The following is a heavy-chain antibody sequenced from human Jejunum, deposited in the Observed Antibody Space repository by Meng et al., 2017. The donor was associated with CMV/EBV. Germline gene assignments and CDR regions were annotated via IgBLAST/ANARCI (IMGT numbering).Heavy chain of an antibody. CDR2: ISASGSSI. V-gene: IGHV3-48*03. CDR3: ASNDILTGFDY. D-gene: IGHD3-9*01. CDR1: GITFRSNE. J-gene: IGHJ4*02. Sequence: CATSGITFRSNEMSWFRQAPGKGLEWVSYISASGSSIYYAESVKGRFTISRDNAKNSVYLQMNSLRAADTAVYYCASNDILTGFDYWGQGTRVTVSS.